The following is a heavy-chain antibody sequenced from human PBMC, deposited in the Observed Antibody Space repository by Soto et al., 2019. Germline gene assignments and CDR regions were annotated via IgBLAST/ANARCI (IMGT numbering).Heavy chain of an antibody. J-gene: IGHJ4*02. Sequence: PSETLSLTCTVSGGSVSSGSYYWSWIRQPPGKGLEWIGYIYYSGSTNYNPSLKSRVTISVDTSKNQFSLKLSSVTAADTAVYYCARDSGSYYDRQPFDYWGQGTLVTVSS. D-gene: IGHD1-26*01. V-gene: IGHV4-61*01. CDR2: IYYSGST. CDR3: ARDSGSYYDRQPFDY. CDR1: GGSVSSGSYY.